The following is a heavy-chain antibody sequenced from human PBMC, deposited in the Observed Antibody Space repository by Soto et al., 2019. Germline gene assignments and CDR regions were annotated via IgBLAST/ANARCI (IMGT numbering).Heavy chain of an antibody. J-gene: IGHJ4*02. D-gene: IGHD3-22*01. CDR3: AKDKGYDSSGYYFDY. CDR2: ISGSGGST. V-gene: IGHV3-23*01. Sequence: GGSLRLSCAASGFTFSSYAMSWVRQAPGKGLEWVSAISGSGGSTYYADSVKGRFTISRDNSKNTLYLQMNSLRAEDTAVYYCAKDKGYDSSGYYFDYWGQGTLVTVSS. CDR1: GFTFSSYA.